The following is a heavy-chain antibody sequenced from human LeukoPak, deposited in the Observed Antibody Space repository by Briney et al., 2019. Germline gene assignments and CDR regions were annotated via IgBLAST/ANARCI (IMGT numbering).Heavy chain of an antibody. CDR2: IRHNGAST. J-gene: IGHJ4*02. CDR3: AANWNNDH. V-gene: IGHV3-23*01. Sequence: GGSLRLSCAASGFTFSSYAMTWVRQAPGKGLEWVSSIRHNGASTYYADSVKGRFTISRDNSKNTLFLQMNSLGAEDTAVYYCAANWNNDHWGPGTLVTVSS. D-gene: IGHD1-1*01. CDR1: GFTFSSYA.